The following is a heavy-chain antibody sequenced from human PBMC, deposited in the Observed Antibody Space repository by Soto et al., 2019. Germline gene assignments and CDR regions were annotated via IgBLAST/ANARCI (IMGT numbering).Heavy chain of an antibody. Sequence: PGGSLRLSCAASGFTFGGYAMTWVRQAPGKGLEWVSAISGNGETTRYADSVKGRFTISRDNSKNTLFLQLNSLRAEDTAVYYCAKCSSAYWFVDYWGQGTLVTVSS. V-gene: IGHV3-23*01. CDR1: GFTFGGYA. D-gene: IGHD3-10*01. J-gene: IGHJ4*02. CDR2: ISGNGETT. CDR3: AKCSSAYWFVDY.